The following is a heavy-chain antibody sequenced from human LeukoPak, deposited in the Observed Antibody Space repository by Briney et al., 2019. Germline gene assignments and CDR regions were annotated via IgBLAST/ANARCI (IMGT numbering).Heavy chain of an antibody. D-gene: IGHD3-3*01. CDR1: GFTFSDYY. CDR3: ARDSGRFLAARHKNYFDY. V-gene: IGHV3-11*04. J-gene: IGHJ4*02. CDR2: ISSSSSTI. Sequence: PGGSLRLSCAASGFTFSDYYMSWIRQAPGKGLEWVSYISSSSSTIYYADSVKGRFTISRDNAKNSLYLQMNSLRAEDTAVYYCARDSGRFLAARHKNYFDYWGQGTLVTVSS.